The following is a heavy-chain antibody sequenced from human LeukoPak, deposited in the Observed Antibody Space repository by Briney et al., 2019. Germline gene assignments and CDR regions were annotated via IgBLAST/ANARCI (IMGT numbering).Heavy chain of an antibody. CDR3: ARNPVPVGSGWYPFDY. Sequence: GGSLRLSCAASGFTFSSYAMHWVRQAPGKGLEWVAVISYDGSNKYYADSVKGRFTISRDNSKNTLYLQMNSLRAEDTAVYYCARNPVPVGSGWYPFDYWGQGTPVTVSS. V-gene: IGHV3-30-3*01. D-gene: IGHD6-19*01. CDR2: ISYDGSNK. CDR1: GFTFSSYA. J-gene: IGHJ4*02.